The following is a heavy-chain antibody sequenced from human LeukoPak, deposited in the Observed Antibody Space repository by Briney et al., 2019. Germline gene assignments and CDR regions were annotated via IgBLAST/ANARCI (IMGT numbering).Heavy chain of an antibody. CDR3: AKSGPLFSDYDQFLDY. CDR1: GFTFSSYA. V-gene: IGHV3-23*01. CDR2: ISGSGGST. J-gene: IGHJ4*02. Sequence: GGSLRLSCAASGFTFSSYAMSWVRQAPGKGLEWVSAISGSGGSTYYADSVKGRFTISRDNSKNTLYLQMNSLRAEDTAVYYCAKSGPLFSDYDQFLDYWGQGTLVTVSS. D-gene: IGHD4-17*01.